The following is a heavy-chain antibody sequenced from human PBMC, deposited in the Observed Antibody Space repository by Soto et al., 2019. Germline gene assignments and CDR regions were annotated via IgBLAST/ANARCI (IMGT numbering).Heavy chain of an antibody. CDR3: ARDMTRTVVPYFDF. CDR2: NIPISCSA. J-gene: IGHJ4*02. CDR1: GGTFSNYV. D-gene: IGHD1-7*01. Sequence: QVQLVQSGAEVKKPGSSVKVSCKASGGTFSNYVVNWVRQAPGQGLEWMGRNIPISCSANYAQNVHGRVTLTADKSTITSYMELSSLRSEETAVYYCARDMTRTVVPYFDFWGQGTLVTVSS. V-gene: IGHV1-69*06.